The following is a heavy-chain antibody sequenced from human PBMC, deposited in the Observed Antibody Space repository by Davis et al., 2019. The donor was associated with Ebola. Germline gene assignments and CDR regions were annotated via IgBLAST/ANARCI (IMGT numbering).Heavy chain of an antibody. CDR1: GFTFSDFG. J-gene: IGHJ4*02. CDR3: VRHMYSTSWTFIDVFFGGDY. D-gene: IGHD6-13*01. CDR2: LHHDGNNQ. V-gene: IGHV3-30*02. Sequence: GESLKISCAASGFTFSDFGMHWVRQAPGKGLEWVAFLHHDGNNQYYADSAKGRFTISRDNAKNSLYLQMNSLRDEDTAVYYCVRHMYSTSWTFIDVFFGGDYWGQGALVTVSS.